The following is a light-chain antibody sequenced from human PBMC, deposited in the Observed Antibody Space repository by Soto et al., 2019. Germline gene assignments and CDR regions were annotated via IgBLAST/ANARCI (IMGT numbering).Light chain of an antibody. CDR3: SSRTSSDSVV. Sequence: QSALTQPASVSGSPGQSITISCTGSSSDIGGYKYVSWYQQHPGKAPKLIIYDVSNRPSGVSNRFSGSKSGNTASLTISGLQAEDEADYYCSSRTSSDSVVFGGGTKLTVL. J-gene: IGLJ2*01. V-gene: IGLV2-14*03. CDR2: DVS. CDR1: SSDIGGYKY.